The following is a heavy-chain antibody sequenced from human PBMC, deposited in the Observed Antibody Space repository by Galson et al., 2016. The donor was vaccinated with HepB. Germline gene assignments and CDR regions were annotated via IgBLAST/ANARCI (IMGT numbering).Heavy chain of an antibody. Sequence: SLRLSCAASGFRFSDHDMDWVRQAPGKGLEWVGRSRNKVTNFATEYAASVKGRFTISRDDSKDSLYLQMNSLKTEDTALYYCTRVFDFWGQGTLVTVST. CDR3: TRVFDF. J-gene: IGHJ4*02. V-gene: IGHV3-72*01. CDR1: GFRFSDHD. CDR2: SRNKVTNFAT.